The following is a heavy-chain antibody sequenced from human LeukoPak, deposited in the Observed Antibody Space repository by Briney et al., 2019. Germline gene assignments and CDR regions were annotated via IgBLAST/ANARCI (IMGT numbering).Heavy chain of an antibody. D-gene: IGHD3-9*01. J-gene: IGHJ4*02. CDR2: INHSGST. Sequence: SETLSLTCAVYGWSFSGDYWSWIRQPPGKGLEWIGEINHSGSTSYNPSLKSRVTISVDTSKNQFSLKLSSVTAADTAVYYCARVFGPMLTTYYGILTGYFSYFDYWGQGTLVTVSS. CDR3: ARVFGPMLTTYYGILTGYFSYFDY. V-gene: IGHV4-34*01. CDR1: GWSFSGDY.